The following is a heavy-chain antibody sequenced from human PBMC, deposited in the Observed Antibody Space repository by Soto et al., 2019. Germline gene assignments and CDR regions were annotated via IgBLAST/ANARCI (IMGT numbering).Heavy chain of an antibody. CDR1: GGSFSGYY. V-gene: IGHV4-34*01. Sequence: SETLSLTCAVYGGSFSGYYWSWIRQPPGKGLEWIGEINHSGSTNYNPSLKSRVTISVDTSKNQFSLKLSSVTAADTAVYYCARGGRQWLVRGPFDYWGQGTLVTVS. CDR3: ARGGRQWLVRGPFDY. D-gene: IGHD6-19*01. J-gene: IGHJ4*02. CDR2: INHSGST.